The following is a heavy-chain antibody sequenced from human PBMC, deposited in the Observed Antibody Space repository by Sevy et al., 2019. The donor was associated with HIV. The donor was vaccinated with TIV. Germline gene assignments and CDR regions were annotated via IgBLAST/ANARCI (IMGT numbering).Heavy chain of an antibody. V-gene: IGHV3-49*03. D-gene: IGHD2-2*02. CDR2: IRSKALGGTT. Sequence: GGSLILSCTASGFTFGDYAMSWFRHAPGKGLEWVGFIRSKALGGTTEYAASVKGRFTISRDDSKSIAYLQVNSLKTEDTAVYYCTRDASYCSGTTCYSPDYWGQGTLVTVSS. CDR1: GFTFGDYA. J-gene: IGHJ4*02. CDR3: TRDASYCSGTTCYSPDY.